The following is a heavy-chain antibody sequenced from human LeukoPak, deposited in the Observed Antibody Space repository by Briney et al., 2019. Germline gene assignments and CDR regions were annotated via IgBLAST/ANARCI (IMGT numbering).Heavy chain of an antibody. J-gene: IGHJ4*02. Sequence: GGSLRLSCVGSGFTFSHYGMNWVRQAPGKGLEWVSGIRAGGDIRYYADSVKGRFTISRDNAKNSLYLQMNSLRAEDTAVYYCARDHYYDSSGYLGSWGQGTLVTVSS. D-gene: IGHD3-22*01. CDR1: GFTFSHYG. V-gene: IGHV3-21*01. CDR2: IRAGGDIR. CDR3: ARDHYYDSSGYLGS.